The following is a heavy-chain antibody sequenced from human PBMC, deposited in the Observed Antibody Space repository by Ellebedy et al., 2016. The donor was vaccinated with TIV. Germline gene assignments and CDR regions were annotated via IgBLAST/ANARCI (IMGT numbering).Heavy chain of an antibody. V-gene: IGHV4-39*01. Sequence: MPSETLSLTCTVSGGSISRWSYYCGWIRQPPGKGLEWIGSVYYSGSTYYTPSLKSRVTISVDTSNNQFSLRLTSVTAADTAVYYCAGGIGIEYFHHWGQGTLVTVSS. J-gene: IGHJ1*01. D-gene: IGHD3-16*01. CDR2: VYYSGST. CDR1: GGSISRWSYY. CDR3: AGGIGIEYFHH.